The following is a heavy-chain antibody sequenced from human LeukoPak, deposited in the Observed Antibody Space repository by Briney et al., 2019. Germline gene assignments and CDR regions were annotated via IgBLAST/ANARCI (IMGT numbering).Heavy chain of an antibody. J-gene: IGHJ4*02. CDR2: IKQDGSEK. Sequence: ETLSLTCAVYGGSFSGYYWSWIRQPPGKGLEWVANIKQDGSEKYYVDSVKGRFTISRDNAKNSLYLQMNSLRAEDTAVYYCARATFYSSGWYFLDYWGQGTLVTVSS. V-gene: IGHV3-7*01. CDR3: ARATFYSSGWYFLDY. D-gene: IGHD6-19*01. CDR1: GGSFSGYY.